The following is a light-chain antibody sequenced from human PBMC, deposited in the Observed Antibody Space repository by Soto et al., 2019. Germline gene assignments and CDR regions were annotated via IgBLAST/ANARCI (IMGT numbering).Light chain of an antibody. J-gene: IGKJ2*01. CDR2: DAS. CDR3: QQRRNWPPYT. Sequence: EIVLTQSPATLSLSPGERATLSCRASQSVSSYLAWYQQKPGQAPRLLIYDASNRATGIPARFSGSGSGSAFTLTISRLEPKDFAIYYGQQRRNWPPYTFGLGTQLEIK. V-gene: IGKV3-11*01. CDR1: QSVSSY.